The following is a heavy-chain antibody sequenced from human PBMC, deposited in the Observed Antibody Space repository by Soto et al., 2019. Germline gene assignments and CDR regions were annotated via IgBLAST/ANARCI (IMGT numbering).Heavy chain of an antibody. V-gene: IGHV3-9*01. CDR1: GFKFGDYG. CDR2: LSWNSGTI. CDR3: AKEMISSGNGLDV. D-gene: IGHD6-25*01. J-gene: IGHJ6*02. Sequence: GGSLRLSCAASGFKFGDYGMHWVRQAPGKGLEWVSGLSWNSGTIGYADFVKGRFTISRDNAKNSLYLQMNSLRVEDTALYYCAKEMISSGNGLDVWGQGTTVTVSS.